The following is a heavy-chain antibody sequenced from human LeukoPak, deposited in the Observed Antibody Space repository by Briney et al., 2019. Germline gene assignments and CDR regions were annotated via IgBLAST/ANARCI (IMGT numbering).Heavy chain of an antibody. Sequence: GGSLRLSCAASGFSVSGNYLTWVRQAPGRGLEWVSFINIHDDAFYADSVKGRFTVSRDNSKNTLYLQMNSLRAEDTAVYYCAKDPVDYGDANWFDPWGQGTLVTVSS. CDR3: AKDPVDYGDANWFDP. V-gene: IGHV3-53*01. J-gene: IGHJ5*02. CDR1: GFSVSGNY. CDR2: INIHDDA. D-gene: IGHD4-17*01.